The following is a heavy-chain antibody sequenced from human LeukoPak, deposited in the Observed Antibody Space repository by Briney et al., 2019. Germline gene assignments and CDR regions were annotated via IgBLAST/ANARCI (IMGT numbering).Heavy chain of an antibody. CDR1: GFTFSSYA. CDR2: ISGSGGST. V-gene: IGHV3-23*01. J-gene: IGHJ4*02. D-gene: IGHD2-2*01. Sequence: GGTLRLSCAASGFTFSSYAMSWVRQAPGKGLEWVSAISGSGGSTYYADSVKGRFTISRDNSKNTLYLQMNSLRAEDTAVYYCAKDLVGVVPAASFDYRGQGTLVTVSS. CDR3: AKDLVGVVPAASFDY.